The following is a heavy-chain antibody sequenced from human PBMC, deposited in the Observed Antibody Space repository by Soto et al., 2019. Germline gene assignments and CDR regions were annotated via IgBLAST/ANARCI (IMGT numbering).Heavy chain of an antibody. J-gene: IGHJ6*02. CDR3: ARASLRLGEFPNYYGMDV. D-gene: IGHD3-16*01. V-gene: IGHV4-59*12. Sequence: SESLSLTCTVSGGSISSYYCSWIRQPPGKGLEWIGYIYYSGSTYYNPSLKSRVTISVDTSKNQFSLKLSSVTAADTAVYYCARASLRLGEFPNYYGMDVWGQGTTVTVSS. CDR2: IYYSGST. CDR1: GGSISSYY.